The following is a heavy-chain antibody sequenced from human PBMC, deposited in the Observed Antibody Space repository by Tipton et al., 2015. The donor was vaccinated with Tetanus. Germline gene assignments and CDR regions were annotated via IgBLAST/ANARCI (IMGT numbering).Heavy chain of an antibody. D-gene: IGHD6-13*01. CDR1: GDSVSSNGFA. V-gene: IGHV6-1*01. Sequence: PGLVKPSQTLSLTCAISGDSVSSNGFAWNWIRQSPSRGLEWLGRTYYQSKWYYDYALSVKSRISINPDTSKNQFSLQLNSVTPEDTALYYCARVTAAADTGNRVQGIKEVIDYWGQGTLVTVSS. J-gene: IGHJ4*02. CDR3: ARVTAAADTGNRVQGIKEVIDY. CDR2: TYYQSKWYY.